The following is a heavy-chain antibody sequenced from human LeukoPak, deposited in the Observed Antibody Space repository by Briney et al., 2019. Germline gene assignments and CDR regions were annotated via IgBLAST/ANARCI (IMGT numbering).Heavy chain of an antibody. V-gene: IGHV4-34*01. J-gene: IGHJ4*02. CDR2: INHSGTT. CDR3: AREGSAVTNFDY. Sequence: PSETLSLTCAVYGGSFSGYYWSWIRQPPGKGLEWVGEINHSGTTNYYPSLKSRVTMSVDTSKNQFSLKLNSVTAADTAVYYCAREGSAVTNFDYWGQGTLVTVSS. D-gene: IGHD3-10*01. CDR1: GGSFSGYY.